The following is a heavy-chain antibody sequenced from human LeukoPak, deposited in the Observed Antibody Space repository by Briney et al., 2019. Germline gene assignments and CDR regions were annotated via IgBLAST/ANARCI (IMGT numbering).Heavy chain of an antibody. CDR1: GFTFSSYW. CDR2: IKQDGSEK. CDR3: ARDGPQRITIFGVVGTQYYYYYYMDV. D-gene: IGHD3-3*01. Sequence: GGSLRLSCAASGFTFSSYWMSWVRQAPGKGLEWVANIKQDGSEKYYVDSVKGRFTISRDNAKNSLYLQMNSLRAEDMAVYYCARDGPQRITIFGVVGTQYYYYYYMDVWGKGTTVTVSS. V-gene: IGHV3-7*01. J-gene: IGHJ6*03.